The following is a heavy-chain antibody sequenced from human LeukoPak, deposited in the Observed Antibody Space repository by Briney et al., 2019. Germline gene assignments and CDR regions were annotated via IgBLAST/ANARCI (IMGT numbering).Heavy chain of an antibody. V-gene: IGHV3-21*01. CDR3: ARTVGPFDY. D-gene: IGHD4-23*01. J-gene: IGHJ4*02. CDR1: GCTVRRYS. Sequence: GGTLGLSCAASGCTVRRYSMSWSRQAPGKRLEWVSSISSSSSYIYYADSVKGRFTISRDNAKNSLYLQMNSLRAEDTAVYYCARTVGPFDYWGQGTLVTVSS. CDR2: ISSSSSYI.